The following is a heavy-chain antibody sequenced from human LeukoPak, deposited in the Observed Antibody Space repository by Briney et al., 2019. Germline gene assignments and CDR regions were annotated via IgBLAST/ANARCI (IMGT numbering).Heavy chain of an antibody. CDR1: GFTFSSYA. V-gene: IGHV3-23*01. D-gene: IGHD6-19*01. J-gene: IGHJ4*02. Sequence: PGGSLRLSCAASGFTFSSYAMSWVRQAPGKGLEWVSAISGSGGSTYYADSVKGRFTISRDNSKNTLDLQMNSLRAEDTDVYYCAKGYSRGWYAGYWGQGTLVTVSS. CDR3: AKGYSRGWYAGY. CDR2: ISGSGGST.